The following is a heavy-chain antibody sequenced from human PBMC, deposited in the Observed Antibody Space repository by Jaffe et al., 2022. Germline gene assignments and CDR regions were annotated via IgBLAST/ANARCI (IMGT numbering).Heavy chain of an antibody. CDR3: ARGYPVTNNPLFDC. J-gene: IGHJ4*02. D-gene: IGHD4-17*01. Sequence: QVHLVQSGAEVKKPGASVKVSCKASGYTFTTYTMHWVRQAPGQRLEWMGWIKAGNGDTKYSQKFQDRVTITSDTSASTAYMELSSLRSEDTAVYYCARGYPVTNNPLFDCWGQGTLVTVSS. V-gene: IGHV1-3*01. CDR1: GYTFTTYT. CDR2: IKAGNGDT.